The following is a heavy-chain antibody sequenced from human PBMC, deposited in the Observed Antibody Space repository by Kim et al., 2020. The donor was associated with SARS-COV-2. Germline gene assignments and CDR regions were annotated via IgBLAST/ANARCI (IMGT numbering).Heavy chain of an antibody. J-gene: IGHJ6*02. V-gene: IGHV1-8*01. CDR3: ARTTMVRGVKAYGMDV. Sequence: FQGRVTMTRNTSISTAYMELSSLRSEDTAVYYCARTTMVRGVKAYGMDVWGQGTTVTVSS. D-gene: IGHD3-10*01.